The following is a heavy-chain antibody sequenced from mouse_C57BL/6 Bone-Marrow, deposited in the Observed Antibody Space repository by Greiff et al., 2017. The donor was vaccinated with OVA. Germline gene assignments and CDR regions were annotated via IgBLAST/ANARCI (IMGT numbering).Heavy chain of an antibody. CDR3: ARLGWDGY. Sequence: DVKLVESGGDLVKPGGSLKLSCAASGFTFSSYGMSWVRQTPDKRLEWVATISSGGSYTYYPDSVKGRFTISRDNAKNTLYLQMSSLKSEDTAMYYCARLGWDGYWGQGTTLTVSS. V-gene: IGHV5-6*02. CDR1: GFTFSSYG. D-gene: IGHD4-1*01. CDR2: ISSGGSYT. J-gene: IGHJ2*01.